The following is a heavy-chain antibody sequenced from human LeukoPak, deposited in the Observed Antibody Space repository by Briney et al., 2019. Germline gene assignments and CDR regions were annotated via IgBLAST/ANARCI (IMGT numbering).Heavy chain of an antibody. D-gene: IGHD3-3*01. CDR1: GGTFSSYT. CDR2: IIPILGIA. J-gene: IGHJ4*02. Sequence: GASVKVSCKASGGTFSSYTISWVRQAPGQGLEWMGRIIPILGIANYAQKFQGRVTITADKSTCTAYMELSSLRSEDTAVYYCAILSITIFGVVINDYWGQGTLVTVSS. V-gene: IGHV1-69*02. CDR3: AILSITIFGVVINDY.